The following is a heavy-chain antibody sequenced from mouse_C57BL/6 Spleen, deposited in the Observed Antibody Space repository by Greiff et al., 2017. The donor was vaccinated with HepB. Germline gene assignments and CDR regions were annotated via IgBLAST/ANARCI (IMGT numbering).Heavy chain of an antibody. Sequence: QVQLQQSGAELARPGASVKLSCKASGYTFTSYGISWVKQRTGQGLEWIGVIYPRSGNTYYNEKFKGKATLTADKSSSTAYMELRSLTSEDSAVYFCARWEGYWGQGTTLTVSS. J-gene: IGHJ2*01. D-gene: IGHD4-1*01. V-gene: IGHV1-81*01. CDR1: GYTFTSYG. CDR2: IYPRSGNT. CDR3: ARWEGY.